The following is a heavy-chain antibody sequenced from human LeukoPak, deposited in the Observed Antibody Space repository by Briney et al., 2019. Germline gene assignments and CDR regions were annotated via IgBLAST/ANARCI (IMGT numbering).Heavy chain of an antibody. CDR2: ISGSGGST. CDR3: ARDRSSSWYRPPPFDY. Sequence: PGGSLRLSCAASGLTFSSYAMSWVGQAPGKGGEGVSAISGSGGSTYYADSVKGRFTISRENSKNTVYVQMKSLRAEDTAVYYCARDRSSSWYRPPPFDYWGQGTLVTVSS. J-gene: IGHJ4*02. CDR1: GLTFSSYA. D-gene: IGHD6-13*01. V-gene: IGHV3-23*01.